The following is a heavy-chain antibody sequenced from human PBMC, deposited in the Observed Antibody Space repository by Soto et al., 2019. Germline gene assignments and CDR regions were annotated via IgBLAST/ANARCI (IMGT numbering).Heavy chain of an antibody. Sequence: PSETLSLTCTFSDASISSYYWGCIRQPPGKGLEWIGYIYYSGSTNYNPSLKSRVTISVDTSKNQFSLKLSSVTAADTAVYYCARVGSSGYSYGMDVWGQGTTVTVSS. V-gene: IGHV4-59*01. CDR1: DASISSYY. CDR2: IYYSGST. D-gene: IGHD6-6*01. J-gene: IGHJ6*02. CDR3: ARVGSSGYSYGMDV.